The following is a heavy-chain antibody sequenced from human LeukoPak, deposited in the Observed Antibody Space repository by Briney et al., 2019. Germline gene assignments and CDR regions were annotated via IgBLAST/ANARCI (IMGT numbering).Heavy chain of an antibody. D-gene: IGHD2-15*01. CDR3: ASPVRDRYCRGGSCYSPFDF. Sequence: PGGSLRLSCVASGFTFSSYTMSWVRQAPGKGLEWVSALNAGGGSTHYADSVRGRFTISRDNSKNTLYLQMNSLRAEDTAVYYCASPVRDRYCRGGSCYSPFDFWGQGNLVTVSS. V-gene: IGHV3-23*01. J-gene: IGHJ4*02. CDR2: LNAGGGST. CDR1: GFTFSSYT.